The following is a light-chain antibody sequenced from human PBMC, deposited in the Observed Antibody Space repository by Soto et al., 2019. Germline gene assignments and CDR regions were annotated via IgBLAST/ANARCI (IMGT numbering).Light chain of an antibody. J-gene: IGLJ2*01. CDR1: SSDVGGYKY. CDR2: EVS. Sequence: QSVLTQPASVSGSPGQSITISCTGTSSDVGGYKYVSWYQQHPGKAPKLMIYEVSNRPSGVSNRFSGSKSGNTASLTISGLQAEDEADYYCSSHTSSSTLVLFGGGTKVTVL. CDR3: SSHTSSSTLVL. V-gene: IGLV2-14*01.